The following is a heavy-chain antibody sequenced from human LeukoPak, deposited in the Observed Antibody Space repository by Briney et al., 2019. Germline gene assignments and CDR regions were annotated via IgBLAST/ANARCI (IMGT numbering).Heavy chain of an antibody. V-gene: IGHV3-23*01. CDR1: QFTFRTFP. J-gene: IGHJ4*02. CDR3: AKGTSNRDWTLGS. Sequence: GGSLRLSCAASQFTFRTFPMTWVRQAPGKGLEWVSSISRSGSATYYPDSVRGRFTISRGNSQNTLYLQMNSLRADDTAIYYCAKGTSNRDWTLGSWGQGTLVTVSS. D-gene: IGHD2-21*02. CDR2: ISRSGSAT.